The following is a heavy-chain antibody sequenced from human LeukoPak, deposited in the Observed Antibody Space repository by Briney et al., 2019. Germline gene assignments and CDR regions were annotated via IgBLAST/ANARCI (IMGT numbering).Heavy chain of an antibody. CDR2: IRYDGSNK. J-gene: IGHJ4*02. V-gene: IGHV3-30*02. CDR3: ASPYYYDSSGYYVFSIDY. CDR1: GFTFSSYG. Sequence: GGSLRLSCAASGFTFSSYGMHWVRQAPGKGLEWVAFIRYDGSNKYYADFVKGRFTISRDNYKNTLYLQMNSLRAEDTAVYYCASPYYYDSSGYYVFSIDYWGQGTLVTVSS. D-gene: IGHD3-22*01.